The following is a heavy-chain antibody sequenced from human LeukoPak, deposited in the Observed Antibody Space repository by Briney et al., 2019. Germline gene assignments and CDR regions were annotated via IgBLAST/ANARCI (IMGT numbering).Heavy chain of an antibody. CDR2: ISSSSSTI. CDR1: GFTFSSYS. Sequence: PGGSLRLSCAASGFTFSSYSMNWVRQAPGKGLEWVSYISSSSSTIYYADSVKGRFTISRDNAKNSLYLQMNSLRAEDTAVYYCASPIAVAGTEIYYYYYMDVWGKGTTVTVSS. CDR3: ASPIAVAGTEIYYYYYMDV. V-gene: IGHV3-48*01. J-gene: IGHJ6*03. D-gene: IGHD6-19*01.